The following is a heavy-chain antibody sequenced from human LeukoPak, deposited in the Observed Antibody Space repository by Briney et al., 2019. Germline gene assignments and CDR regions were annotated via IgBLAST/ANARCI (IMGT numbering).Heavy chain of an antibody. CDR3: ATQGSDFWSGYYTKSVDY. V-gene: IGHV3-48*01. CDR2: ISSSSSTI. J-gene: IGHJ4*02. D-gene: IGHD3-3*01. Sequence: GGSLRLSCAASGFTFSSYSMNWVRQAPGKGLEWVPYISSSSSTIYYADSVKGRFTISRDNAKNSLYLQMNSLGAEDTAVYYCATQGSDFWSGYYTKSVDYWGQGTLVTVSS. CDR1: GFTFSSYS.